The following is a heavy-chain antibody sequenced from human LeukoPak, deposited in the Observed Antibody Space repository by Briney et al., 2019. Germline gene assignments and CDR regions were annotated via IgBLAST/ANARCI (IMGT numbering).Heavy chain of an antibody. J-gene: IGHJ6*04. V-gene: IGHV1-69*06. CDR2: IIPIFGTA. Sequence: ASVKVSCKASGGTFSSYAISWVRQAPGQGLEWMGGIIPIFGTANYARKFQGRVTITADKSTSTAYMELSSLRSEDTAVYYCARGPRTTGTTYYYYGMDVWGKGTTVTVSS. CDR3: ARGPRTTGTTYYYYGMDV. D-gene: IGHD1-1*01. CDR1: GGTFSSYA.